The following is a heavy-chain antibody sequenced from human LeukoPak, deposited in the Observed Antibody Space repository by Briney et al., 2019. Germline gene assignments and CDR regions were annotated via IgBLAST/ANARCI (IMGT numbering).Heavy chain of an antibody. V-gene: IGHV3-30-3*01. D-gene: IGHD2-2*01. Sequence: GGSLRLSCAASGFTFSSYAMHWVRQAPGKGLEWVAVISYDGNNKYYADSVKGRFTIPRDNSKNTLYLQMNSLRAEDTAVYYCAREFAAYGEMYPFDYWGQGTLVTVSS. CDR3: AREFAAYGEMYPFDY. CDR1: GFTFSSYA. J-gene: IGHJ4*02. CDR2: ISYDGNNK.